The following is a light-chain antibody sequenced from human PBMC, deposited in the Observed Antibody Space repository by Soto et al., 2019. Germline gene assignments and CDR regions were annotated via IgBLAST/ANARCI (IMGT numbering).Light chain of an antibody. V-gene: IGLV1-40*01. Sequence: QSVLTQPPSVSGAPGQRITISCTGTSSTIGAGYDVHWYQQLPGTAPKLLIYQNINRPAGVTDRFSASRSGTSASLAITGLQADDEADYSCTSYDSSLNGHVVFGGGTKLTVL. CDR3: TSYDSSLNGHVV. CDR1: SSTIGAGYD. J-gene: IGLJ2*01. CDR2: QNI.